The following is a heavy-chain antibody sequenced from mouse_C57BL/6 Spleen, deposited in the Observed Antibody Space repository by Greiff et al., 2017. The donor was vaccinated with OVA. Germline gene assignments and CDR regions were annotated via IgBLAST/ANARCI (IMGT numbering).Heavy chain of an antibody. J-gene: IGHJ2*01. D-gene: IGHD2-5*01. CDR3: ARDYYSNYDY. CDR2: IDPSDSET. V-gene: IGHV1-52*01. CDR1: GYTFTSYW. Sequence: VQLQQPGAELVRPGSSVKLSCKASGYTFTSYWMHWVKQRPIQGLEWIGNIDPSDSETHYNQKFKDKATLTVVKSSSTAYMQLSSLTSEDSAVYYCARDYYSNYDYWGQGTTLTVSS.